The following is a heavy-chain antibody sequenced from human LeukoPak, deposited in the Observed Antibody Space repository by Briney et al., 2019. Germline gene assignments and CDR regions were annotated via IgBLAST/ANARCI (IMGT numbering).Heavy chain of an antibody. D-gene: IGHD4-23*01. V-gene: IGHV1-46*01. CDR3: VREESGGYFDY. J-gene: IGHJ4*02. Sequence: GASVKVSCKSSGFLFTNYLLHWVRQAPGQGLEWVGRIAPSVDTTNYAQKFRDRVTMTRDTPTSTVYMELRSLRSEDTALYYCVREESGGYFDYWGQGTLVSVSS. CDR1: GFLFTNYL. CDR2: IAPSVDTT.